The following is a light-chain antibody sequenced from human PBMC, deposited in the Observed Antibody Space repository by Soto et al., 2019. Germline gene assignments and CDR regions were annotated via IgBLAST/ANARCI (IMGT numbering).Light chain of an antibody. V-gene: IGLV2-8*01. CDR2: EVS. Sequence: QSALTQPASASGSPGQSVTISCTGTSSDVGGYNYVSWYQQHPGKAPKLMIYEVSKRPSGVPDRFSGSKSGNTASLTVSRRQAEDEADYYCSSYAGSNNPYVFGTGTQLTVL. CDR1: SSDVGGYNY. J-gene: IGLJ1*01. CDR3: SSYAGSNNPYV.